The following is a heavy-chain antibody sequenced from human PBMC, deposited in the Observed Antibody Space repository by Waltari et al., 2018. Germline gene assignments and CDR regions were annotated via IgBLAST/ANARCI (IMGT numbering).Heavy chain of an antibody. CDR3: ARQNSGWFDP. Sequence: QLQLQESGPGLVKPSETLSLTCTVSGGSIRSSSYYWGWIRQPPGKGLEWIGSIYYRGSTYYNPSLKSRVTISVDTSKNQFSLKLSSVTAADTAVYYCARQNSGWFDPWGQGTLVTVSS. D-gene: IGHD3-10*01. CDR2: IYYRGST. CDR1: GGSIRSSSYY. V-gene: IGHV4-39*01. J-gene: IGHJ5*02.